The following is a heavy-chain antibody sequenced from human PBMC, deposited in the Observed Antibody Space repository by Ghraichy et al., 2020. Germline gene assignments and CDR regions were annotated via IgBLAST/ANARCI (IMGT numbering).Heavy chain of an antibody. V-gene: IGHV4-4*07. CDR1: GGSISSYY. J-gene: IGHJ5*02. CDR3: ARDVTYYDFWSGYDGPWAYSNWFDP. CDR2: IYTSGST. Sequence: SQTLSLTCTVSGGSISSYYWSWIRQPAGKGLEWIGRIYTSGSTNYNPSLKSRVTMSVDTSKNQFSLKLSSVTAADTAVYYCARDVTYYDFWSGYDGPWAYSNWFDPWGQGTLVTVSS. D-gene: IGHD3-3*01.